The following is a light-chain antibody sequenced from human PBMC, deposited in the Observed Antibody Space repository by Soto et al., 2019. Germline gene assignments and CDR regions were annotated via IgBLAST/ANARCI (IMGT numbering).Light chain of an antibody. CDR1: QSVSNNY. CDR3: QQYCSSGT. Sequence: EIVLTQSPGTLSLSPGERATLSCRASQSVSNNYLAWYQQKPGQAPRLPIYGASNRATGMPDRFSGSWSGTDFTLTITRLKPEDFAVYYCQQYCSSGTFGQGTKVEIK. CDR2: GAS. J-gene: IGKJ1*01. V-gene: IGKV3-20*01.